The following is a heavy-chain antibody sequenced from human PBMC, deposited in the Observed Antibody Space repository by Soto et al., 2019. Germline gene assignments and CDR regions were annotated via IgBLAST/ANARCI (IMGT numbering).Heavy chain of an antibody. Sequence: GASVKVSCKASGYTFTSYAMHWVRQAPGQRLEWMGWINAGNGNTKYSQKFQGRVTITRDTSASTAYMELSSLRSEDTAVYYCARDHGYSGYEFDYWAREPWSPSPQ. CDR1: GYTFTSYA. CDR2: INAGNGNT. J-gene: IGHJ4*02. CDR3: ARDHGYSGYEFDY. D-gene: IGHD5-12*01. V-gene: IGHV1-3*01.